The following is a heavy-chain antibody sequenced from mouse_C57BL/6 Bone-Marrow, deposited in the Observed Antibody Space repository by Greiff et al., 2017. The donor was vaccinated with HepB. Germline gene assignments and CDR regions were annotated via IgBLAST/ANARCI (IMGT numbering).Heavy chain of an antibody. D-gene: IGHD1-1*01. V-gene: IGHV1-61*01. CDR1: GYTFTSYW. CDR3: AREDTTVDSYWYFDV. Sequence: QVQLQQPGAELVRPGSSVKLSCKASGYTFTSYWMDWVKQRPGQGLEWIGNIYHSDSETHYNQKFKDKATLTVDKSSSTAYMQLSSLTSEDSAVYYCAREDTTVDSYWYFDVWGTGTTVTVSS. J-gene: IGHJ1*03. CDR2: IYHSDSET.